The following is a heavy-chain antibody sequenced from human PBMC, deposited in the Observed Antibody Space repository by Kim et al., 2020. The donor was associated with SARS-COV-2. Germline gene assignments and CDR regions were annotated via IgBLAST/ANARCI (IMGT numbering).Heavy chain of an antibody. CDR3: ARRPAGSIDY. D-gene: IGHD1-1*01. J-gene: IGHJ4*02. Sequence: GGSLRLSCAASGFTFSSYAMTWVRQAPGQGLEWVSTVIGSGGSTGYSDSVKGRFTISSDNSKNTLYLHMNSLRAEDTAVYYCARRPAGSIDYWGQGTLVTVSS. CDR2: VIGSGGST. V-gene: IGHV3-23*01. CDR1: GFTFSSYA.